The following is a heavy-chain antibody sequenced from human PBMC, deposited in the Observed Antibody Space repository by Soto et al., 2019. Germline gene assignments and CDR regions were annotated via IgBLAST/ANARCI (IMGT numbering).Heavy chain of an antibody. CDR3: AREGVSDIVVVPAATDYYYYYGMDV. D-gene: IGHD2-2*01. Sequence: SVKVSCKASGGTFSSYAISWVRQAPGQGLEWMGGIIPIFGTANYAQKFQGRVTITADESTSTAYMELSSLRSEDTAVYYCAREGVSDIVVVPAATDYYYYYGMDVWGQGTTVTVSS. V-gene: IGHV1-69*13. J-gene: IGHJ6*02. CDR1: GGTFSSYA. CDR2: IIPIFGTA.